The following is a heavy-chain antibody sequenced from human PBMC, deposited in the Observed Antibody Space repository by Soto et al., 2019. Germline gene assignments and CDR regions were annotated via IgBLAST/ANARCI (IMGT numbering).Heavy chain of an antibody. CDR3: ARGGYDSRNYYYYTMDV. V-gene: IGHV4-59*01. Sequence: QVQLQESGPGLVKPSETLSLTCTVSGGSISSYYWSWIRQPPGKGLESVGYIYYSGSTNYNPSLKSPVTISLDTPKHQLALKLSSVTAADTAVSYCARGGYDSRNYYYYTMDVWGQGTTVTVSS. CDR2: IYYSGST. D-gene: IGHD3-22*01. CDR1: GGSISSYY. J-gene: IGHJ6*02.